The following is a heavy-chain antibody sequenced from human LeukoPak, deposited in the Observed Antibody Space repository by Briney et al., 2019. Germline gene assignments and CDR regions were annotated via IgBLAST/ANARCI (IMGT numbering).Heavy chain of an antibody. J-gene: IGHJ4*02. CDR1: GGSISSSYYY. CDR3: ARGPSGGVGTSGIDY. D-gene: IGHD3-16*01. CDR2: IYSSGST. V-gene: IGHV4-39*01. Sequence: SETLSLTCTVSGGSISSSYYYWGWIRQPPGKGLEWIGSIYSSGSTYYNPPLKSRVTISVDTSKNQFSLKLTSVTAADTAVYYCARGPSGGVGTSGIDYWGQGTLVTVSS.